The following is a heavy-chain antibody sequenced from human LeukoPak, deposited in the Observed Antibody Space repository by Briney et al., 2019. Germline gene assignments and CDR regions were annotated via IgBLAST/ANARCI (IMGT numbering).Heavy chain of an antibody. D-gene: IGHD5-12*01. CDR1: GFTVSSNY. CDR2: IYSGGST. V-gene: IGHV3-53*04. CDR3: ATTSGYGYYYYGMDV. Sequence: GGSLRLSCAASGFTVSSNYMSWVRQAPGKGLERVAVIYSGGSTYYADSVKGRFTISRHNSKNTLYLQMNSLRAEDTAVYYCATTSGYGYYYYGMDVWGQGTTVTVSS. J-gene: IGHJ6*02.